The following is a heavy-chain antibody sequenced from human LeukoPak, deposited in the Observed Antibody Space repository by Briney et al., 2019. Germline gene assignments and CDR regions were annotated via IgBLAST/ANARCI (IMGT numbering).Heavy chain of an antibody. D-gene: IGHD6-6*01. CDR1: GGSFSGYY. CDR2: INHSGST. J-gene: IGHJ5*02. Sequence: PSETLSLTCAAYGGSFSGYYWSWIRQPPGKGLEWIGEINHSGSTNYNPSLRSRVTISVDTSKNQFSLKLSSVTAADTAVYYCARHGLSIAAPGRWFDHWGQGTLVTVSS. V-gene: IGHV4-34*01. CDR3: ARHGLSIAAPGRWFDH.